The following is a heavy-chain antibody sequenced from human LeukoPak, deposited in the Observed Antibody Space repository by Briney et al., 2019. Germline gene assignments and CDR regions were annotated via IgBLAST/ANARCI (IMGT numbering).Heavy chain of an antibody. Sequence: PGGSLRLSCAASGFTFSAYNMNWVRQAPGKGPEWVSFISDSGSDLYYRDSAKGRFTISRDNAKNSLYLQMDSLRAEDTAVYFCARERPLDYWGQGTLVTVSS. CDR1: GFTFSAYN. J-gene: IGHJ4*02. CDR3: ARERPLDY. V-gene: IGHV3-48*01. CDR2: ISDSGSDL.